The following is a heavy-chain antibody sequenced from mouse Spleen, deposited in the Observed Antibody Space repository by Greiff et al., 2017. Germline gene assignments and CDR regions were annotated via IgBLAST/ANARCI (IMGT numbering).Heavy chain of an antibody. CDR3: ARRRSSSHWYFDV. V-gene: IGHV3-8*01. CDR2: ISYSGST. CDR1: GYSITSDY. D-gene: IGHD1-1*01. Sequence: DVHLVESGPGLAKPSQTLSLTCSVTGYSITSDYWNWIRKFPGNKLEYMGYISYSGSTYYNPSLKSRISITRDTSKNQYYLQLNSVTTEDTATYYCARRRSSSHWYFDVWGTGTTVTVSS. J-gene: IGHJ1*03.